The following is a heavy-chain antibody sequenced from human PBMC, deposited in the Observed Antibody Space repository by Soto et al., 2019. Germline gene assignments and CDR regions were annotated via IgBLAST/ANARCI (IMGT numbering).Heavy chain of an antibody. CDR3: ARSAPPGCMDV. J-gene: IGHJ6*02. Sequence: EVQLVESGGGLVQPGGSLRLSCAASGFTFSSYEMNWVRQAPGKGLEWVSYISSSGSTIYYANSVKVRFTISRASAKNPLYRQMNGLRAEDTAVYYCARSAPPGCMDVLGQGATVPFSS. CDR2: ISSSGSTI. CDR1: GFTFSSYE. V-gene: IGHV3-48*03.